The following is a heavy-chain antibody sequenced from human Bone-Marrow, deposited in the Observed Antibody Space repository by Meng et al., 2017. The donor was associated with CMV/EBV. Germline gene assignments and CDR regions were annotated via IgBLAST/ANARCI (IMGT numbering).Heavy chain of an antibody. CDR1: GYTFAGYH. Sequence: ASVKVSCKASGYTFAGYHVHWVRQAPGQGLEWMGWSNPKTAATHYAQKFQGRVTMTTDTSISTAYMDLSRLRSDDTAVYFCARLLHVPYYDSSGYYDYWGQGTRVTGSS. J-gene: IGHJ4*02. D-gene: IGHD3-22*01. V-gene: IGHV1-2*02. CDR2: SNPKTAAT. CDR3: ARLLHVPYYDSSGYYDY.